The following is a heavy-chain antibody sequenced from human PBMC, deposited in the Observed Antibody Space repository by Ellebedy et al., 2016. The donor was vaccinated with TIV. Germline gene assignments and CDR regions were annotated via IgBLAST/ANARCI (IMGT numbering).Heavy chain of an antibody. J-gene: IGHJ4*02. D-gene: IGHD5-12*01. Sequence: GESLKISCAASGFGFSTYAMSWVRQAPGKGLEWVANIKKVGSARHYMDSVRGRFTISRDNSKNSLSLEMNSLRAEDTAVYYCARVFGGYDYTDSWGQGAQVSVSS. V-gene: IGHV3-7*01. CDR2: IKKVGSAR. CDR3: ARVFGGYDYTDS. CDR1: GFGFSTYA.